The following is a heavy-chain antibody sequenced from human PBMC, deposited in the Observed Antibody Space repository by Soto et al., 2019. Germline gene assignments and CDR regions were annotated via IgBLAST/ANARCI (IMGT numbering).Heavy chain of an antibody. CDR2: INEDGSQR. D-gene: IGHD3-10*01. J-gene: IGHJ4*02. V-gene: IGHV3-7*01. CDR3: AKYTSADDY. Sequence: EVQLVESGGGLVQRGGSLRLSCAGSGFTFRDYWMNWVRQAPGKGLEWVANINEDGSQRYYVESVKGRFTISRDNAKNSLYLEMNSLRAEDTAVYYCAKYTSADDYWGKGTLVTVSS. CDR1: GFTFRDYW.